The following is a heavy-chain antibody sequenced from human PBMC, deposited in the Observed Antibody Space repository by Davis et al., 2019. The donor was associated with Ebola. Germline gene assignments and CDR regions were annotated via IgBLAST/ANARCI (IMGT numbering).Heavy chain of an antibody. J-gene: IGHJ4*02. V-gene: IGHV3-74*01. Sequence: GGSLRLSCSASGFTFSSFAMHWVRQAPGKGLVWVSRINTDGSITNYADSVKGQFTISRDNAKNTLYLQMNSLRAEDTAVYYWAGMATGYWGQGTLVTVSS. CDR3: AGMATGY. CDR2: INTDGSIT. CDR1: GFTFSSFA. D-gene: IGHD1-1*01.